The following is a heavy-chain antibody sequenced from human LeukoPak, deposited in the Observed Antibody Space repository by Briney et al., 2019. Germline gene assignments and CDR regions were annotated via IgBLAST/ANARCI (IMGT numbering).Heavy chain of an antibody. Sequence: GASVKVSCKASGYTFTGYYMHWVRQAPGQGLEWMGWINPNSGGTNYAQKFQGRVTMTRDSSISTAYMELSRLRSDDTAVYYCARPRVYGDYFDYWGQGTLVTVSS. J-gene: IGHJ4*02. CDR2: INPNSGGT. V-gene: IGHV1-2*02. CDR3: ARPRVYGDYFDY. D-gene: IGHD4-17*01. CDR1: GYTFTGYY.